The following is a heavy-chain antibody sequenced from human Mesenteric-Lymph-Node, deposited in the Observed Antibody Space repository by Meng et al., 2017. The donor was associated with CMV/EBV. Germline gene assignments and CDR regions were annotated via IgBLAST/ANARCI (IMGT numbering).Heavy chain of an antibody. V-gene: IGHV1-2*02. CDR2: INPNTGVP. J-gene: IGHJ4*02. D-gene: IGHD5-24*01. CDR3: ASRLGDGYNLDC. Sequence: ASVKVSCKASGYTFTDYYIYWLRQAPGQGLEWMGCINPNTGVPTYAQKFQGLVTVTRDTSISTAYMEMRSLRSEDTAVYYCASRLGDGYNLDCWGQGTLVTVSS. CDR1: GYTFTDYY.